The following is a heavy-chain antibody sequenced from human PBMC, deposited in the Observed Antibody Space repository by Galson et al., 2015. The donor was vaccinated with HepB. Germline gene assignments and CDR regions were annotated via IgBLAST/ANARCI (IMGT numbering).Heavy chain of an antibody. CDR1: GFTFSTHG. Sequence: SLRLSCAASGFTFSTHGMHWVRQAPGKGLEWVGLIRTDASNKYYAENVKGRFTISRDNSRNTLYLQMDSLRPEDTAVYYCARDHRCSGSGSFPQWGQGTLVTVSS. J-gene: IGHJ4*01. V-gene: IGHV3-30*02. CDR2: IRTDASNK. D-gene: IGHD3-10*01. CDR3: ARDHRCSGSGSFPQ.